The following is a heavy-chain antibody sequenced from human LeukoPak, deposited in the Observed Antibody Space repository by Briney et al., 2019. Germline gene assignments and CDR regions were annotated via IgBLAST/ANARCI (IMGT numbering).Heavy chain of an antibody. CDR1: GVSVSNNSAA. Sequence: SQTLSLTCAISGVSVSNNSAAWNWIRPSPSRGLEWLGRTYYRSKWYNDYAVSVKSRITINPDTSKNQFSLQLNSVTPEDTAVYYCARGLGYLYYYYYYMDVWGKGTTVTVSS. J-gene: IGHJ6*03. V-gene: IGHV6-1*01. CDR3: ARGLGYLYYYYYYMDV. D-gene: IGHD5-18*01. CDR2: TYYRSKWYN.